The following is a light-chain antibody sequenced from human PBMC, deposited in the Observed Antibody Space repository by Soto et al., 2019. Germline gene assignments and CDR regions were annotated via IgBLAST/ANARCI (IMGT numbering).Light chain of an antibody. J-gene: IGKJ1*01. CDR2: GAA. CDR1: QSVSSN. CDR3: HHYNNLHRT. Sequence: EIVMTQSPATLSVSRGERATLSCRASQSVSSNLAWYRQKPGQAPRLLIYGAATRATGIPARCSGSRSGTEFTLTISSLQSEDFAVYYGHHYNNLHRTFGQGAKVEI. V-gene: IGKV3-15*01.